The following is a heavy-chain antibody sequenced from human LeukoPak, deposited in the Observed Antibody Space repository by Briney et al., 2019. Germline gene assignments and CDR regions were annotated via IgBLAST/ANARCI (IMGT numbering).Heavy chain of an antibody. CDR2: ISSSGSTI. CDR1: GFTFSSYE. J-gene: IGHJ3*01. V-gene: IGHV3-48*03. Sequence: PGGSLRLSCAASGFTFSSYEMNWVRQAPGKGLEWVSYISSSGSTIYYADSVKGRFTVSRDDAKNSLYLQMNSLRAEDTAVYYCARPSPRPITGTTLAFDLWGQGTMVTVSS. D-gene: IGHD1-20*01. CDR3: ARPSPRPITGTTLAFDL.